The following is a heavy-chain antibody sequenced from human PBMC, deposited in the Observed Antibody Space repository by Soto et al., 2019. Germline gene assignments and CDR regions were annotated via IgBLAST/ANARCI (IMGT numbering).Heavy chain of an antibody. D-gene: IGHD2-8*01. J-gene: IGHJ6*02. V-gene: IGHV3-33*06. CDR1: GFTFSSYG. CDR2: MSYDGSHE. Sequence: GGSLRLSXVASGFTFSSYGMHWVRLAPGKGLEWVAVMSYDGSHEYYADSVKGRFTISRDNSKTILYLQMNSLRLEDTAVYYCAKGSVLRVVEAPLAILGGVDVWGQGAMVTAP. CDR3: AKGSVLRVVEAPLAILGGVDV.